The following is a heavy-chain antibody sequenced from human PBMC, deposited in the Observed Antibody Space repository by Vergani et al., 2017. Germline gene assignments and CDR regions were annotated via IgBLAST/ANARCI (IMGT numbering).Heavy chain of an antibody. J-gene: IGHJ4*02. D-gene: IGHD3-22*01. Sequence: QVQLVQSGSEVRKPGASVKVSCQVSGYSLTELTIHWVRQAPGKGLEWMGGFDPEHGEVTFAHHIQGRVTMTEDRSTDTAYMELSSLRPEDTALYYCAIVTDYYESSGYYLDYWVQGTLVTVSS. V-gene: IGHV1-24*01. CDR3: AIVTDYYESSGYYLDY. CDR1: GYSLTELT. CDR2: FDPEHGEV.